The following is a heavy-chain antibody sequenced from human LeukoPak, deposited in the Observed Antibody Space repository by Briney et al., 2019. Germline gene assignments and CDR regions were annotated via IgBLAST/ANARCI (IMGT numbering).Heavy chain of an antibody. CDR3: ARAIAVAGKFRYFDL. Sequence: SETLSLTCAVSGGSISSSNWWSWVRQPPGKGLEWIGEIYHSGSTNYNPSLKSRATISVDKSKNQFSLKLSSVTAADTAVYYCARAIAVAGKFRYFDLWGRGTLVTVSS. CDR1: GGSISSSNW. V-gene: IGHV4-4*02. J-gene: IGHJ2*01. D-gene: IGHD6-19*01. CDR2: IYHSGST.